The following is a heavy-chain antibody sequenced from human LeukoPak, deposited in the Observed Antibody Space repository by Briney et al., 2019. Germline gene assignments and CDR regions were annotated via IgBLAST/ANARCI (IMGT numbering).Heavy chain of an antibody. J-gene: IGHJ6*03. CDR1: GGTFSSYA. CDR2: IIPIFGTA. CDR3: ATPGKAITIFGVVNNYYYYMDV. V-gene: IGHV1-69*13. Sequence: AVKVSCKASGGTFSSYAISWVRQAPGQGLEWVGVIIPIFGTANYAHEFQGRVTITVDGYTSTASMELNSLRSEDTAVYYCATPGKAITIFGVVNNYYYYMDVWGKETTVTDSS. D-gene: IGHD3-3*01.